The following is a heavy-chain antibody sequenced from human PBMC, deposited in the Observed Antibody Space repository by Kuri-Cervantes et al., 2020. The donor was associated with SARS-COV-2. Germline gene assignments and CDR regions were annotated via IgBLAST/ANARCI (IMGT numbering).Heavy chain of an antibody. J-gene: IGHJ2*01. V-gene: IGHV3-13*01. Sequence: ETLSLTCAASGFTLSACDMHWVRQVTGKGLGWVSTIATSGDTYYLNSVKGRFTISRESARNSLYLQMNSLRVEDTAVYYCVREAPGSASGITSFDLWGRGTLVTVSS. CDR1: GFTLSACD. CDR3: VREAPGSASGITSFDL. D-gene: IGHD3-10*01. CDR2: IATSGDT.